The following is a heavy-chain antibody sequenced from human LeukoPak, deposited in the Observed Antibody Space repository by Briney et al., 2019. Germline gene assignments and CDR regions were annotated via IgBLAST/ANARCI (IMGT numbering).Heavy chain of an antibody. Sequence: SETLSLTCTVSGDFITAYYWSWIRQPAGKGLEWIGRVYTSGSTNYNPSLKSRVTISVDTSKKQFSLKLSSVTAADTAVYYCAREKIGYYDGSGRGWFDPWGQGTLVTVSS. CDR2: VYTSGST. V-gene: IGHV4-4*07. J-gene: IGHJ5*02. CDR1: GDFITAYY. D-gene: IGHD3-22*01. CDR3: AREKIGYYDGSGRGWFDP.